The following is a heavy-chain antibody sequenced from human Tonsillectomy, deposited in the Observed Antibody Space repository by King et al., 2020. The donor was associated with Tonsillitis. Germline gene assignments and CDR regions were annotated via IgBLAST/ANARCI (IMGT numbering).Heavy chain of an antibody. CDR3: ARDLLYCSSTSCSRKYYYYYGMDV. CDR1: GGTFISYA. CDR2: IIPIFGTA. D-gene: IGHD2-2*01. V-gene: IGHV1-69*01. J-gene: IGHJ6*02. Sequence: QLVQSGAEVKKPGSSVKVSCKASGGTFISYAISWVRQAPGQGLEWMGGIIPIFGTANYAQKFQGRVTITADESTSTAYMELSSLRSEDTAVYYCARDLLYCSSTSCSRKYYYYYGMDVWGQGTTVTVSS.